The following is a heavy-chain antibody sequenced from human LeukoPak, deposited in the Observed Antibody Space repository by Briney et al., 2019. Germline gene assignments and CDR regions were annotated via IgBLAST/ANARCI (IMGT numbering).Heavy chain of an antibody. CDR2: ISDSGGSS. D-gene: IGHD3-3*01. Sequence: GGSLSLSCAASGFTFRSYAMSWVRQAPGKGLEWVSSISDSGGSSYYADSVKGRFTISRDNSKNTLYLQMHGLRAEDTAVYYCAKDGFALALHYSFDYWGQGTLVTVSS. CDR1: GFTFRSYA. V-gene: IGHV3-23*01. J-gene: IGHJ4*02. CDR3: AKDGFALALHYSFDY.